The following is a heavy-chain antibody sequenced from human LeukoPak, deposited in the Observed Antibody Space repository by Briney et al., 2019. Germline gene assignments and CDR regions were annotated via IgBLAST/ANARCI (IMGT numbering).Heavy chain of an antibody. V-gene: IGHV3-64*01. D-gene: IGHD1-26*01. CDR1: GFTFSSYA. CDR3: ARGSGSFGTWGFDY. CDR2: ISSNGGST. Sequence: GRSLRLSCAASGFTFSSYAMHWVRQAPGKGMEYVSAISSNGGSTYYANSVKGRFTISRDNSKNTLYLQMGSLRAEDMAVYYCARGSGSFGTWGFDYWGQGTLVTVSS. J-gene: IGHJ4*02.